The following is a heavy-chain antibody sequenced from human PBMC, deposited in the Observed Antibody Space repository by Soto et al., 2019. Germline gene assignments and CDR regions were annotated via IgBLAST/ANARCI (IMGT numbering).Heavy chain of an antibody. CDR2: FDPEDGET. CDR1: GYTLTELS. Sequence: GASVKVSCKVSGYTLTELSMHWVRQAPGKGLEWMGGFDPEDGETIYAQKFQGRVTMTEDTSTDTAYMELSSLRSEDTAVYYCATYHLYDYVWGSYRYLDYCGQGTLVTVSS. J-gene: IGHJ4*02. D-gene: IGHD3-16*02. CDR3: ATYHLYDYVWGSYRYLDY. V-gene: IGHV1-24*01.